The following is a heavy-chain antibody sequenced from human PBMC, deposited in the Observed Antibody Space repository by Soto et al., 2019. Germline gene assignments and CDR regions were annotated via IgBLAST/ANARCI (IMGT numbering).Heavy chain of an antibody. V-gene: IGHV5-51*01. D-gene: IGHD5-12*01. CDR3: AIWVLPTKIYYNYYMDV. Sequence: GESLKISCKGSGYSFTSYWIGWVRQMPGKGLEWMGIIYPGDSDTRYSPSFQGQVTISADKSISTAYLQWSSLKASETAMYYWAIWVLPTKIYYNYYMDVWGKGTTVTVSS. CDR1: GYSFTSYW. J-gene: IGHJ6*03. CDR2: IYPGDSDT.